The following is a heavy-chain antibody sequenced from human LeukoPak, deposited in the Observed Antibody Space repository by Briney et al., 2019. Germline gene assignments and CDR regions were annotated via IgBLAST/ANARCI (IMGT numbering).Heavy chain of an antibody. CDR2: ISSSSSYI. J-gene: IGHJ4*02. Sequence: KSGGSLRLSCAASGFTFSIYTMNWVRQAPGKGLECVSAISSSSSYIYYADSVRGRFTISRDNAKNSLYLQMNSLRAEDTAVYYCARGPQGSDDYWGQGTLVTVSS. CDR1: GFTFSIYT. V-gene: IGHV3-21*04. CDR3: ARGPQGSDDY.